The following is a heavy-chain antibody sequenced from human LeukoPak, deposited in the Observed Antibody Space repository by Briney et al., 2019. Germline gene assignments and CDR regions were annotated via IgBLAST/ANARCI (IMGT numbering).Heavy chain of an antibody. Sequence: PGGSLRLPCAASGFTFSSYGMNWVRQAPGKGLEWVSAIGVSADQTFYADSVKGRFTISRDNSKNTLSLAMNNLRAEDTAVYYCAKERNARGALDYWGRGTLVTVSS. J-gene: IGHJ4*02. CDR3: AKERNARGALDY. CDR1: GFTFSSYG. D-gene: IGHD2-2*01. CDR2: IGVSADQT. V-gene: IGHV3-23*01.